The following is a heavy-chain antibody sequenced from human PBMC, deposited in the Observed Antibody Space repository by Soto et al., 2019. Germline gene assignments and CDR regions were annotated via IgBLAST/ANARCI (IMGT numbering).Heavy chain of an antibody. CDR1: GCTFTNYA. J-gene: IGHJ2*01. V-gene: IGHV1-3*04. CDR3: AKQDWYFDL. CDR2: IHTDNGDT. D-gene: IGHD2-15*01. Sequence: ASVKVSCKASGCTFTNYAIHWVRQAPGQRLEWMGWIHTDNGDTKYSQKFQGRVTITRDTSASTAYLEVSSLRSEDTAVYYCAKQDWYFDLWGRGTLVTVSS.